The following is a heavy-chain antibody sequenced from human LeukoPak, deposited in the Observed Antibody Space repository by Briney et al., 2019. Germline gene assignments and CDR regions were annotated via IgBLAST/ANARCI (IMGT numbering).Heavy chain of an antibody. CDR3: AKDLIVSGTAPILDY. CDR2: ISYDASYE. CDR1: GFTFSSYS. D-gene: IGHD5/OR15-5a*01. J-gene: IGHJ4*02. V-gene: IGHV3-30*18. Sequence: PGGSLRLSCAASGFTFSSYSMNWVRQAPGKGLEWVAVISYDASYENYADSVKGRFTISRDNSKNTLYLQMNSLRAEDTAVYYCAKDLIVSGTAPILDYWGQGTLVTVSS.